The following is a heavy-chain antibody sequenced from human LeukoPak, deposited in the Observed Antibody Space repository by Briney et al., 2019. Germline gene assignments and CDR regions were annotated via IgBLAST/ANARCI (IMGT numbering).Heavy chain of an antibody. CDR1: GFTFDDYG. CDR2: INWNGGST. Sequence: PGGPLRLSCAASGFTFDDYGMSWVRQAPGKGLEWVSGINWNGGSTGYADSVKGRFTISRDNAKNSLYLQMNSLRAEDTALYYCARDGIRVLSYYYDSSGSFDYWGQGTLVTVSS. CDR3: ARDGIRVLSYYYDSSGSFDY. J-gene: IGHJ4*02. V-gene: IGHV3-20*04. D-gene: IGHD3-22*01.